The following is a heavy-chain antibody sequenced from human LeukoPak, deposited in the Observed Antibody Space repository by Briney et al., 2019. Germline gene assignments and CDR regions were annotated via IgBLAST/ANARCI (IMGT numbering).Heavy chain of an antibody. CDR2: MKGDGSHI. D-gene: IGHD2-15*01. V-gene: IGHV3-7*01. J-gene: IGHJ4*02. CDR1: GFTFGNFW. CDR3: ARDSCSGGSCSFDY. Sequence: GGSLRLSCAASGFTFGNFWMSWVRQAPGRGLQWVASMKGDGSHIYYVDSVKGRFTISRDNARNSLYLQMNSLRAEDTAVYYCARDSCSGGSCSFDYWGQGTLVTVSS.